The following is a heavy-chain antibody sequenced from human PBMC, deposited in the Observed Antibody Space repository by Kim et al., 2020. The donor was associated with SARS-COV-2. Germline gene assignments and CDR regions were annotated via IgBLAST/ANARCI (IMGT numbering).Heavy chain of an antibody. CDR3: ANVQVGFGEAFDS. V-gene: IGHV3-23*01. CDR2: ISASGATT. Sequence: GGSLRLSCAVSGFPFSSFAMSWVRQPPGKGLEWVSTISASGATTYSADFAKGLPTTSRDNSNTTLSLLMSSLRAEDTAVYYCANVQVGFGEAFDSRGQVT. J-gene: IGHJ4*02. D-gene: IGHD3-10*01. CDR1: GFPFSSFA.